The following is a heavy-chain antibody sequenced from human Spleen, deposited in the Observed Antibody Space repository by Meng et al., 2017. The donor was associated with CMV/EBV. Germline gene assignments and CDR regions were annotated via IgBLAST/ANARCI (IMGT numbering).Heavy chain of an antibody. CDR2: ISSSGGST. CDR3: AKDRDTNGYYPFDS. CDR1: GVTFGNHA. D-gene: IGHD3-22*01. Sequence: ASGVTFGNHAMNWVRQATGKGLEWVSGISSSGGSTYYADSVKGRFTISRDNSKNTLYLQMISLRAEDTAVYYCAKDRDTNGYYPFDSWGQGTLVTVSS. J-gene: IGHJ4*02. V-gene: IGHV3-23*01.